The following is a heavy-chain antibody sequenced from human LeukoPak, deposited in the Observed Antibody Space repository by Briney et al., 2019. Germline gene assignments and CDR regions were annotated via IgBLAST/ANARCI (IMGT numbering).Heavy chain of an antibody. J-gene: IGHJ6*02. CDR2: IKQDGREK. V-gene: IGHV3-7*01. CDR3: ARDRPTIFGLQFGNYYGMDV. CDR1: GFTLSSDW. D-gene: IGHD3-3*01. Sequence: GGSLRLSSAASGFTLSSDWMSWVRQAPGKGRERGANIKQDGREKYYVDSVKRRFTISTDNAQNSRYLHMNSWRAEDRAVYYCARDRPTIFGLQFGNYYGMDVWGQGTTVTVSS.